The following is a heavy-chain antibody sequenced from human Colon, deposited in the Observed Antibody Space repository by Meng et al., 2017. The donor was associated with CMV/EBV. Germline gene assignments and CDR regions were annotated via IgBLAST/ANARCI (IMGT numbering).Heavy chain of an antibody. J-gene: IGHJ3*02. V-gene: IGHV1-69*10. CDR1: GGSLSSFA. CDR2: IIPILGIP. Sequence: SVKVSCKASGGSLSSFAISWVRQAPGQGLEWMGGIIPILGIPNYAQKFQGRVSMTADKSPNTVYMELSSLRFEDTAVYFCASCSGGGCLALVSRDAFAIWGQGTTVTVSS. D-gene: IGHD2-15*01. CDR3: ASCSGGGCLALVSRDAFAI.